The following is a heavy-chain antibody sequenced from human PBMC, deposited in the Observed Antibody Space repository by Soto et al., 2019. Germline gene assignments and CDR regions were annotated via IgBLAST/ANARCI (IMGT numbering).Heavy chain of an antibody. V-gene: IGHV3-30-3*01. CDR2: ISYDGSNK. CDR3: ARDRSSSFWGLLPKLDAIDI. D-gene: IGHD3-22*01. CDR1: GFTFSSYA. Sequence: HPGGSLRLSCAASGFTFSSYAMHWVRQAPGKGLEWVAVISYDGSNKYYADSVKGRFTISRDNSKNTLYLQMNCLRAEDTAVYYCARDRSSSFWGLLPKLDAIDIWGQGTMVTVSS. J-gene: IGHJ3*02.